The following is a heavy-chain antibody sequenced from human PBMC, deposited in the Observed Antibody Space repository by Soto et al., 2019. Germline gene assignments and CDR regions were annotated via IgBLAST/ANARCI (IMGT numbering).Heavy chain of an antibody. V-gene: IGHV4-59*01. CDR3: AAAPRY. J-gene: IGHJ4*02. CDR2: IYYSGST. D-gene: IGHD2-15*01. CDR1: GGSISSYY. Sequence: SETLSLTCTVSGGSISSYYWSWIRQTPEKGLEWIGYIYYSGSTNYNPSLKSRVTMLIDMSKNQFSLKLTSVSAADTAVYYCAAAPRYWGQGILVTAPQ.